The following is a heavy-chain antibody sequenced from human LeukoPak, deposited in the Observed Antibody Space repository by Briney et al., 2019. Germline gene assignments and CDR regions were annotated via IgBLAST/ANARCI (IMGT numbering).Heavy chain of an antibody. CDR2: IGTDGSGT. J-gene: IGHJ3*02. D-gene: IGHD4-23*01. CDR1: GFTFSSYW. Sequence: GGSLRLSCAASGFTFSSYWMHWVRQVPGKGLVWVARIGTDGSGTTYADYVQGRFTISRDNAKNTLFLQMNSLRAEDTAVYYCARDKYGGNSNAFDIWGQGTLVTVTS. CDR3: ARDKYGGNSNAFDI. V-gene: IGHV3-74*01.